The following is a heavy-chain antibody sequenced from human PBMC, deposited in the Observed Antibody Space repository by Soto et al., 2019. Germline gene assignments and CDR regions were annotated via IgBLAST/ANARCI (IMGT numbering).Heavy chain of an antibody. D-gene: IGHD3-22*01. V-gene: IGHV4-59*01. CDR3: ARAGYYYYDSSGYYYYDY. CDR1: GGSISSYY. Sequence: SETLSLTCTVSGGSISSYYWSWIRQPPGKXLEWIGYIYYSGSTNYNPSLKSRVTISVDTSKNQFSLKLSSATAADTAVYYCARAGYYYYDSSGYYYYDYWGQGTLVTVSS. CDR2: IYYSGST. J-gene: IGHJ4*02.